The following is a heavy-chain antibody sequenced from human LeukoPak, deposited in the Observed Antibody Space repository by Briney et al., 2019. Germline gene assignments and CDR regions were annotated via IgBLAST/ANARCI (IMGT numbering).Heavy chain of an antibody. Sequence: ASVKVSCKTSGYTFTSYGISWVRQAPGQGLEWMGWISAYNGNTNYAQKLQGRVTMTTDTSTSTAYMELRSLRSDDTAVYYCARPKKDYGDYLFDYWGQGTLVTVSS. CDR2: ISAYNGNT. V-gene: IGHV1-18*01. J-gene: IGHJ4*02. CDR1: GYTFTSYG. D-gene: IGHD4-17*01. CDR3: ARPKKDYGDYLFDY.